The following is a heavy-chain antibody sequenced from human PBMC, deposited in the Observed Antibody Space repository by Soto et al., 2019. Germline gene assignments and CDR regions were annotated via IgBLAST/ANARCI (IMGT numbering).Heavy chain of an antibody. CDR1: GFTFSSYG. V-gene: IGHV3-33*01. CDR2: IWYDGSNK. Sequence: GGSLRLSCAASGFTFSSYGMHWVRQAPGKGLEWVAVIWYDGSNKYYADSVKGRFTISRDNSKNTPYLQMNSLRAEDTAVYYCARVMTTVTTWALNYWGQGTLVTVSS. J-gene: IGHJ4*02. D-gene: IGHD4-17*01. CDR3: ARVMTTVTTWALNY.